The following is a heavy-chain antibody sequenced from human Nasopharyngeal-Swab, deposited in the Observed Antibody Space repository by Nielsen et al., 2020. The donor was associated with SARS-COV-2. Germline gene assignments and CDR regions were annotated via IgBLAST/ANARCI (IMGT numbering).Heavy chain of an antibody. CDR1: GFTSVTFGDSW. CDR3: TRDIGGKYGY. Sequence: GESLKISCVGSGFTSVTFGDSWMNWVRQTPGKGLVWVSRIDEDGSITDYADSVKGRFTISRDNAKNTLYLQMNSLRGEDTAVYYCTRDIGGKYGYWGQGNLVTVSS. CDR2: IDEDGSIT. J-gene: IGHJ4*02. V-gene: IGHV3-74*01. D-gene: IGHD4-23*01.